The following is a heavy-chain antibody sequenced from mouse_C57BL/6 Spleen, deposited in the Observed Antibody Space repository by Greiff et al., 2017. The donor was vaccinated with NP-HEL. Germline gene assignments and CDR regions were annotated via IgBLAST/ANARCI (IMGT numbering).Heavy chain of an antibody. CDR3: ARSLLCLDY. J-gene: IGHJ2*01. V-gene: IGHV1-42*01. D-gene: IGHD1-1*01. Sequence: VQLQQSGPELVKPGASVKISCKASGYSFTGYYMNWVKQSPEKSLEWIGEINPSTGGTTYNQKFKAKATLTVDKSSSTAYMQLKSLTSEDSAVYYCARSLLCLDYWGQGTTLTVSS. CDR2: INPSTGGT. CDR1: GYSFTGYY.